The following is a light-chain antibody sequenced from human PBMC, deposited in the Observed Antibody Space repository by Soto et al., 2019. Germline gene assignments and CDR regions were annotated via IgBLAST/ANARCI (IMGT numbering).Light chain of an antibody. Sequence: EIVLTQSPGTLSLSPGERATLSCRASQSVSSSYLAWYQQKPGQAPRLLIYLASSRATGIPDRFIGSGSGTDFTLTISRLEPEDFAVYYCQQYGISPPWTFGQGTKVEIK. CDR1: QSVSSSY. CDR2: LAS. J-gene: IGKJ1*01. CDR3: QQYGISPPWT. V-gene: IGKV3-20*01.